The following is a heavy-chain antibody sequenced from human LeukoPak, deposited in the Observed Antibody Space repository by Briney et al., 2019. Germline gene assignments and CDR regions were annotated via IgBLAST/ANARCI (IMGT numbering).Heavy chain of an antibody. CDR1: GFTFSSYS. CDR2: ISSSSSYI. CDR3: ARFAIAVAGGLNFDY. J-gene: IGHJ4*02. D-gene: IGHD6-19*01. V-gene: IGHV3-21*01. Sequence: PGGSLRLSCAASGFTFSSYSMNWIRQAPGKGLEWVSCISSSSSYIYYADSVKGRFTISRDNAKNSLYLQMNSLRAEDAAVYYCARFAIAVAGGLNFDYWGQGTLVTVSS.